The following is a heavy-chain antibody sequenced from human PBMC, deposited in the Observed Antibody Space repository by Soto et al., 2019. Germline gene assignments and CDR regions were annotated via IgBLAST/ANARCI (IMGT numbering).Heavy chain of an antibody. CDR3: ARDPLAVAGTFDY. CDR1: GFTFSSYS. CDR2: ISSSSSYI. Sequence: GGSLRLSCAASGFTFSSYSMNWVRQAPGKGLEWVSSISSSSSYIYYADSVKGRFTISRDNAKNSLYLQMNSLRAEDTAVYYCARDPLAVAGTFDYWGQGTLVTVSS. J-gene: IGHJ4*02. V-gene: IGHV3-21*01. D-gene: IGHD6-19*01.